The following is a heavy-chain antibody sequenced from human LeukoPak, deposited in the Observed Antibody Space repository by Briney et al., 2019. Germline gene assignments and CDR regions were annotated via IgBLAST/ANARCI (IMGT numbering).Heavy chain of an antibody. CDR2: IYYSGST. V-gene: IGHV4-30-4*08. D-gene: IGHD6-19*01. CDR1: GGSISSGDYY. J-gene: IGHJ6*03. Sequence: SQTLSLTCTVSGGSISSGDYYWSWIRQPPGKGLEWIGYIYYSGSTYYNPSLKSRVTISVDTSKNQFSLKLSSVTAADTAVYYCARDKWLGYNYYHYYMDVWGKGTTVTVS. CDR3: ARDKWLGYNYYHYYMDV.